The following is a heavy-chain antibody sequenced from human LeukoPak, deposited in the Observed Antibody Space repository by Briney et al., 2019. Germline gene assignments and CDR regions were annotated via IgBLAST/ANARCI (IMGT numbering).Heavy chain of an antibody. J-gene: IGHJ4*02. Sequence: ASVKVSCKASGYTFTSYAIHWVRQAPGQRLEWMGWINAGNGNTKYSQKFQGRVTITRDTSASTAYMELSSLRSEDTAVYYCARGGGYYDSSGSYPYYFDYWGQGTLVTVSS. V-gene: IGHV1-3*01. CDR3: ARGGGYYDSSGSYPYYFDY. D-gene: IGHD3-22*01. CDR2: INAGNGNT. CDR1: GYTFTSYA.